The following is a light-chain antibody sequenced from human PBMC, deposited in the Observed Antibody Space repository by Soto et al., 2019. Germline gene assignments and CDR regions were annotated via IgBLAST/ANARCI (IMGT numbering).Light chain of an antibody. CDR1: QGISNY. V-gene: IGKV1-27*01. Sequence: DIQMTQSPSSLSASVGDRVTITCRASQGISNYLAWYQQRPGKVPKLLISAASTLQSGVPSRFSGSGSGTDFTLTISSLQPEDAATYYCQKYTNVPAFGGGTKVEIK. CDR3: QKYTNVPA. J-gene: IGKJ4*01. CDR2: AAS.